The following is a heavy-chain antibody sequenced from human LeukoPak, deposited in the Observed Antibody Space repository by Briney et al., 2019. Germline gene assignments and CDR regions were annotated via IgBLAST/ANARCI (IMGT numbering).Heavy chain of an antibody. J-gene: IGHJ3*02. CDR2: IYYSGST. CDR3: ARDRSAAAGDAFDI. CDR1: GGSISSYY. Sequence: SETLSLTCTVSGGSISSYYWSWIRQPPGKGLEWIGYIYYSGSTNYNPSLKSRVTMSVDTSKNQFSLKLSSVTAADTAVYYCARDRSAAAGDAFDIWGQGTMVTVSS. V-gene: IGHV4-59*12. D-gene: IGHD6-13*01.